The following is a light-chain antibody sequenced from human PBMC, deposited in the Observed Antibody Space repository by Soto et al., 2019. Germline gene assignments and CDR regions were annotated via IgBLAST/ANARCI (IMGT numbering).Light chain of an antibody. CDR2: DAS. CDR1: QSVSSY. V-gene: IGKV3-11*01. J-gene: IGKJ4*01. CDR3: QQRSNRPLS. Sequence: EIVLTQSPATLSLSPGERATLSCRASQSVSSYLAWYQQKPGQAPRLLIYDASNRATGIPARFSGSGSGTDFTLTISSLEPEDFDVYYCQQRSNRPLSFGGGTKVEIK.